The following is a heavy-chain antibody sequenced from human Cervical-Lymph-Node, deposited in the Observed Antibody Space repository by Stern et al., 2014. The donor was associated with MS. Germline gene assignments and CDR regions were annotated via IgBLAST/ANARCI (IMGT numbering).Heavy chain of an antibody. CDR1: GFTFSSYG. CDR3: ARDYEDTSMLFDH. CDR2: ISYDGNHK. J-gene: IGHJ4*02. V-gene: IGHV3-30*03. D-gene: IGHD2-8*01. Sequence: VQLVESGGAVVQPGRSLRLSCAASGFTFSSYGMHWVRQAPGKGLEWVTVISYDGNHKYYAASVKGRFTISRDSSKNTLHLQMNSVTPDDTAIYYCARDYEDTSMLFDHWGQGTLVTVSS.